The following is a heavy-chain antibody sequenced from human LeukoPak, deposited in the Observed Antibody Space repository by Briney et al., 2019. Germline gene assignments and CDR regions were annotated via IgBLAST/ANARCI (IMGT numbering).Heavy chain of an antibody. V-gene: IGHV3-48*03. CDR1: GFTFSSYE. Sequence: GGSLRLSRAASGFTFSSYEMNWVRQAPGKGLEWVSYISSSGSTIYYADSVKGRFTISRDNAKNSLYLQMNSLRAEDTAVYYCARGASGSYYDAFDIWGQGTMVTVSS. CDR2: ISSSGSTI. D-gene: IGHD1-26*01. J-gene: IGHJ3*02. CDR3: ARGASGSYYDAFDI.